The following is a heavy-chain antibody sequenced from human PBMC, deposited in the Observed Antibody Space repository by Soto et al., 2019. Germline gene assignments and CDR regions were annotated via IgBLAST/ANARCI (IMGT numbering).Heavy chain of an antibody. J-gene: IGHJ6*02. V-gene: IGHV1-69*13. CDR3: ARDNIVVVTDPHYYGMDV. CDR2: IIPIFGTA. Sequence: GVSVNLSCKAAGGGFSIYAISWGRQAPGQGLEWMGGIIPIFGTANYAQKFQGRVTITADESTSTAYMELSSLRSEDTAVYYCARDNIVVVTDPHYYGMDVWGQGTTVTVSS. D-gene: IGHD2-21*02. CDR1: GGGFSIYA.